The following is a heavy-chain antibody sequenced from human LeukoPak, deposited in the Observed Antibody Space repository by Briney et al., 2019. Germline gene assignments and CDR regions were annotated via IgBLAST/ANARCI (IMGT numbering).Heavy chain of an antibody. CDR2: INPNSGGT. CDR1: AYTFTGYY. CDR3: ARYVMGLDF. V-gene: IGHV1-2*02. J-gene: IGHJ4*02. D-gene: IGHD2-8*01. Sequence: ASVKVSCKASAYTFTGYYVHWVRQAPGQGLEWMVWINPNSGGTNYAQKFQGRVTMTRDTSISTAYMELSRLRSDDTAVYYCARYVMGLDFWGQGTLVTVSS.